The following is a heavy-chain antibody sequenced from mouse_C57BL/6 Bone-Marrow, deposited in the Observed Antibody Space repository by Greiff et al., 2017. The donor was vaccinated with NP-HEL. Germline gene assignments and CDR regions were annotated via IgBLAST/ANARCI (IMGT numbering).Heavy chain of an antibody. CDR2: INPYNGGT. J-gene: IGHJ2*01. D-gene: IGHD1-1*01. Sequence: EVQLQQSGPVLVKPGASVKMSCKASGYTFTDYYMNWVKQSHGKSLEWIGVINPYNGGTSYNQKFKGKATLTVDKSSSTAYMELNSLTSEDSAVYYCARRPTVVAYYFDYWGQGTTLTVSS. CDR3: ARRPTVVAYYFDY. CDR1: GYTFTDYY. V-gene: IGHV1-19*01.